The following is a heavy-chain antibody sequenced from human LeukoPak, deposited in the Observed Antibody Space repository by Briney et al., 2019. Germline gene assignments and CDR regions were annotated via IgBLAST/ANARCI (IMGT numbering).Heavy chain of an antibody. Sequence: KPSETLSLTCAVYGESFSGYYWSWLRQPPGKGLEWVGEINHSGSTNYNPSLKSRVTISVDTSKNQFSLKLSSVTAADTAVYYCARVVVATSFFDYWGQGTLVTVSS. V-gene: IGHV4-34*01. CDR1: GESFSGYY. D-gene: IGHD1-26*01. J-gene: IGHJ4*02. CDR2: INHSGST. CDR3: ARVVVATSFFDY.